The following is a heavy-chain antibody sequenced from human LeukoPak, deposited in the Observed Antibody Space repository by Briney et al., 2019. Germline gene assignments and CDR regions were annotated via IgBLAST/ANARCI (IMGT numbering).Heavy chain of an antibody. D-gene: IGHD2-15*01. V-gene: IGHV4-61*01. CDR3: ARSVYCSGGSCYSGDNWFDP. CDR1: GGSVSSGSYY. J-gene: IGHJ5*02. CDR2: IYCSGST. Sequence: SETLSLTCTVSGGSVSSGSYYWSWIRQPPGKGLEWIGYIYCSGSTNYNPSLKSRVTISVDTSKNQFSLKLSSVTAADTAVYYCARSVYCSGGSCYSGDNWFDPWGQGTLVTVSS.